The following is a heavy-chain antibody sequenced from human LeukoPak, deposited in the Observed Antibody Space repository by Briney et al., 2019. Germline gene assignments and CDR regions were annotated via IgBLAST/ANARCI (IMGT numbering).Heavy chain of an antibody. CDR1: GGTFSSYA. CDR2: IIPIFGTA. D-gene: IGHD4-17*01. Sequence: SVKVSCKASGGTFSSYAISWVRQAPGQGLEWMGGIIPIFGTANYAQKFQGRVTITADESTSTAYMELSSLRPEDTAVYYCARRGYDYGDYYFDYWGQGTLVTVSS. CDR3: ARRGYDYGDYYFDY. V-gene: IGHV1-69*13. J-gene: IGHJ4*02.